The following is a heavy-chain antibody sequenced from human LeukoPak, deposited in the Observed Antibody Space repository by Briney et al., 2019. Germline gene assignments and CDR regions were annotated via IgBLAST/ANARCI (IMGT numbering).Heavy chain of an antibody. CDR2: ISGSGGST. CDR1: GFTFSSYA. Sequence: GGSLRLSCAASGFTFSSYAMSWVRQAPGKGLEWVAAISGSGGSTYNADSVKGRFTISRDNSKTTLYLQMNSLRADDTAVYYCAKASGYYDSSGYYIDYWGQGTLVTVSS. V-gene: IGHV3-23*01. J-gene: IGHJ4*02. D-gene: IGHD3-22*01. CDR3: AKASGYYDSSGYYIDY.